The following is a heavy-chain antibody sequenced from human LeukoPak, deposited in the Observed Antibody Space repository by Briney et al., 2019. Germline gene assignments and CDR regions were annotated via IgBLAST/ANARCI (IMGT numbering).Heavy chain of an antibody. CDR2: IYYSGST. J-gene: IGHJ5*02. D-gene: IGHD5-18*01. CDR3: ASRYSYGSKWFDP. Sequence: SETLSLTCTVSGGSISSSSYYWGWIRQPPGKGLEWIGSIYYSGSTYYNPSLKSRVTISVDTSKKQFSLKLSSVTAADTAVYYCASRYSYGSKWFDPWGQGTLVTVSS. V-gene: IGHV4-39*07. CDR1: GGSISSSSYY.